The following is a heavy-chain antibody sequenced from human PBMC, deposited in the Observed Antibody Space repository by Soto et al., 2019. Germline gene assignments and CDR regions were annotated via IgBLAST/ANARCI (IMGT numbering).Heavy chain of an antibody. CDR2: IDNSGNT. CDR1: GGSISSGDYY. Sequence: QVQLQESGPGLVKPSQTLSLTCTVSGGSISSGDYYWTWSRQLPGKGLEWIGNIDNSGNTQYHPSLKSRVTISIDTSTKQYSLMLTSVPAADTAVYYCASQVTFAFDYWGQGTLVTVS. CDR3: ASQVTFAFDY. V-gene: IGHV4-31*03. J-gene: IGHJ4*02. D-gene: IGHD2-21*02.